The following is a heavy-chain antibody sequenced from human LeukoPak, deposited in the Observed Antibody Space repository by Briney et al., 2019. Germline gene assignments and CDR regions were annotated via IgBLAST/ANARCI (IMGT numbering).Heavy chain of an antibody. D-gene: IGHD3-22*01. CDR2: INSDGSST. V-gene: IGHV3-74*01. J-gene: IGHJ4*02. CDR1: GFTFSSYW. Sequence: GGSLRLSCAASGFTFSSYWMHWVRQAPGKGLVRVSRINSDGSSTTYADSVKGRFTISRDNAKNTLYLQMNSLRAEDTAVYYCVRDLELVYYDSSGYEYWGQGTLATVSS. CDR3: VRDLELVYYDSSGYEY.